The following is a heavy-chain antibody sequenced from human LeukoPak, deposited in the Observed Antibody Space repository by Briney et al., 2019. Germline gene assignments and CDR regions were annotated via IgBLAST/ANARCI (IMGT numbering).Heavy chain of an antibody. CDR2: NSGGSS. V-gene: IGHV3-23*01. CDR1: GFTFSSYA. J-gene: IGHJ4*02. CDR3: AKDLGSSGWYIDY. D-gene: IGHD6-19*01. Sequence: GGSLRLSCAASGFTFSSYAMSWVRQAPGKGLEWVSSNSGGSSYYADSVKGRFTISRDNSKNTLYLQMNGLRAEDTAVYYCAKDLGSSGWYIDYWGQGTLVTVSS.